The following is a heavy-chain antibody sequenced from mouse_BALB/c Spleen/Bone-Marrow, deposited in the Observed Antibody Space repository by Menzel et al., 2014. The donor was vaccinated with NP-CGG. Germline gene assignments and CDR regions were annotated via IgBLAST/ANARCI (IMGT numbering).Heavy chain of an antibody. J-gene: IGHJ2*01. D-gene: IGHD2-1*01. CDR3: ARDYSYYFDY. Sequence: EVMLVESGGGLVQPGGFLRLSCATSGFTFTDHYVSWVRQPPGKALEWLGFIRNKANGYTTEYSASVKGRFTIPRDNSQSIVYLQMNTLRAEDSATYYCARDYSYYFDYWGQGTTLTVSS. V-gene: IGHV7-3*02. CDR2: IRNKANGYTT. CDR1: GFTFTDHY.